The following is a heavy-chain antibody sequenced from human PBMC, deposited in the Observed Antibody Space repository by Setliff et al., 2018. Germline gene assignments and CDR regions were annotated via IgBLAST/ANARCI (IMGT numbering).Heavy chain of an antibody. V-gene: IGHV4-4*08. D-gene: IGHD3-9*01. J-gene: IGHJ5*02. Sequence: SETLSLTCIVSADSMNNNFWTWIRRPPGKGLEWIGYIYPDGTTYYNPSLESRITMSVDTSNNRFSLKLTSVTAADTAVYYCARHPPGFPNWFDVWGQGTLVTVSS. CDR2: IYPDGTT. CDR1: ADSMNNNF. CDR3: ARHPPGFPNWFDV.